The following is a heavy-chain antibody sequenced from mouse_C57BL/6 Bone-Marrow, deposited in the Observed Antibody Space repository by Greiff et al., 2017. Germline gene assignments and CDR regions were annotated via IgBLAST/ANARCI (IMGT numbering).Heavy chain of an antibody. CDR2: IHPSDSDT. D-gene: IGHD2-2*01. J-gene: IGHJ2*01. CDR1: GYTFTSYW. V-gene: IGHV1-74*01. CDR3: AIWIYYGYNDVDY. Sequence: QVHVKQPGAELVKPGASVKVSCKASGYTFTSYWMHWVKQRPGQGLEWIGRIHPSDSDTNYNQKFKGKATLTVDKSSSTAYMQLSSLTSENSAVYYCAIWIYYGYNDVDYWGQGTTLTVSS.